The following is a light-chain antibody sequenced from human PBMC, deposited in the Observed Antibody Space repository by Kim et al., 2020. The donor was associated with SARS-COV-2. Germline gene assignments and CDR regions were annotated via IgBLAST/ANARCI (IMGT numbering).Light chain of an antibody. V-gene: IGKV3-15*01. CDR1: QSVNSN. CDR3: QQYNNWPFT. J-gene: IGKJ3*01. CDR2: GAS. Sequence: EIVMTQSPGTLSVSPGERATLSCRVSQSVNSNLVWYQQKPGQAPRLLIYGASNRATGIPVRFSGSGSGTEFTLTISSLQSEDFAVYYCQQYNNWPFTFGPGTKVDIK.